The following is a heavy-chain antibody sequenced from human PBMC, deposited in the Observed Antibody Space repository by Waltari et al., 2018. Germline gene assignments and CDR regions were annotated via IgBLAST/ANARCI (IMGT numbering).Heavy chain of an antibody. CDR2: TSYDGRSK. CDR1: GFSFRSFA. D-gene: IGHD1-26*01. J-gene: IGHJ6*02. CDR3: ARSLGGMDV. Sequence: QVQLVESGGGVVQPGRSLRLSCAGFGFSFRSFAMHWVRQAPGKGLEWLALTSYDGRSKFLADSVKGRFTISRDNSRNTLYAEMNSLRYEDTAVYYCARSLGGMDVWGQGTTVTVS. V-gene: IGHV3-30-3*01.